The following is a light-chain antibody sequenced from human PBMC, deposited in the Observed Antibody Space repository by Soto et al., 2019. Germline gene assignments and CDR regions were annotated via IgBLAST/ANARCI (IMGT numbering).Light chain of an antibody. V-gene: IGKV1-5*01. Sequence: DILMTQCPSTLSGSVGARVTITCRASQTISSWLAWYQQKPGKAPKLLIYDASSLESGVPSRFSGSGSGTEFTLTISSLQPDDFAPYYCQHYTSYSEAFGQGTKVDIK. CDR2: DAS. CDR3: QHYTSYSEA. CDR1: QTISSW. J-gene: IGKJ1*01.